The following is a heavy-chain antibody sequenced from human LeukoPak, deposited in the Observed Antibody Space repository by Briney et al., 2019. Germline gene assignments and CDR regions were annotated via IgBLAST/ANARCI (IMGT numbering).Heavy chain of an antibody. D-gene: IGHD4-17*01. CDR1: GFTVSNNY. CDR2: ISSGGRT. V-gene: IGHV3-53*01. J-gene: IGHJ4*02. Sequence: GGSLRLSCAASGFTVSNNYMTWVRQAPGKGLEWVSVISSGGRTDYADSVKGRFTISRDNSKNTLYLQMNSLRAEDTAVYYCARDHTPQLKSYGDYGLDYRGQGTLVTVSS. CDR3: ARDHTPQLKSYGDYGLDY.